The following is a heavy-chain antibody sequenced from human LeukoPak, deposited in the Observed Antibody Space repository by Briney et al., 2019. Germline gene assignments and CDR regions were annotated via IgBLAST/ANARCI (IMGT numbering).Heavy chain of an antibody. J-gene: IGHJ3*02. CDR3: ARLAWLGLGYCSGGSCYSHAFDI. Sequence: ASVKVSCKASGYTFTSYHMHWVRQAPGQGLEWMGWIKPNSGGTNYAQKFQGRVTMTRDTSISTAYMELSRLRSDDTAVYYCARLAWLGLGYCSGGSCYSHAFDIWGQGTMVTVSS. CDR1: GYTFTSYH. CDR2: IKPNSGGT. V-gene: IGHV1-2*02. D-gene: IGHD2-15*01.